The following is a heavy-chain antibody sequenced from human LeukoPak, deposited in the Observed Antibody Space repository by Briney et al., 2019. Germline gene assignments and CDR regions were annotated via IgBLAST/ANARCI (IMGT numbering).Heavy chain of an antibody. CDR3: ARDLKAYIVVVVAATPGY. V-gene: IGHV3-30-3*01. D-gene: IGHD2-15*01. Sequence: GRSLRLSCAASGFTFSSYAMHWVRQAPGKGLGWVAVISYDGSNRYYADSVKGRFTISRDNPKNTLYLQMNSLRAEDTAVYYCARDLKAYIVVVVAATPGYWGQGTLVTVSS. CDR1: GFTFSSYA. CDR2: ISYDGSNR. J-gene: IGHJ4*02.